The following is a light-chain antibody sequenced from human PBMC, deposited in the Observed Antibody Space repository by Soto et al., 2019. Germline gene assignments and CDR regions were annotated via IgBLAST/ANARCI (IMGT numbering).Light chain of an antibody. CDR3: QQYHYLLS. Sequence: DIQMTQSPSSLSASVGDTVTITCQASQDINIALTWYQQKPGKAPKLLIYGASTLEPGVPSRFSGGGSGTYFTVTISSLQPEDAATYYCQQYHYLLSFGGGTEVEIK. CDR1: QDINIA. CDR2: GAS. V-gene: IGKV1-33*01. J-gene: IGKJ4*01.